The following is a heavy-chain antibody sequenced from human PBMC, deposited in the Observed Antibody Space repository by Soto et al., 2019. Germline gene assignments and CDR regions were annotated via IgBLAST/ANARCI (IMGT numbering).Heavy chain of an antibody. CDR2: IIPIFGTA. CDR1: GGTFSSYA. J-gene: IGHJ4*02. V-gene: IGHV1-69*01. D-gene: IGHD3-22*01. CDR3: AREGASGSHIGY. Sequence: QVQLVQSGAEVQKPGSSVKVSCKASGGTFSSYAISWVRQAPGQGLEWMGGIIPIFGTANYAQKFQGRVTITADEYTGTDYMELSSLRSEDTAVYYCAREGASGSHIGYWGQGTLVTVSS.